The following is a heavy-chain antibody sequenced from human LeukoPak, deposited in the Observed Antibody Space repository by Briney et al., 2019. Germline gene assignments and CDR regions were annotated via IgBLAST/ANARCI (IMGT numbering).Heavy chain of an antibody. J-gene: IGHJ4*02. D-gene: IGHD3-3*01. V-gene: IGHV3-21*01. Sequence: GGSLRLSCAASGFTFSSYSMNWVRQAPGKGLERVSSISSSSSYIYYADSVKGRFTISRDNAKNSLYLQMNSLRAEDTAVYYCARGGTIFGVVTHLDYWGQGTLVTVSS. CDR3: ARGGTIFGVVTHLDY. CDR1: GFTFSSYS. CDR2: ISSSSSYI.